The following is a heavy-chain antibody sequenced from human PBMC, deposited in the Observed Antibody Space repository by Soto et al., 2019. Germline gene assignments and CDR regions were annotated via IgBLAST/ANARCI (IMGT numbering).Heavy chain of an antibody. CDR2: IWYDGSNK. D-gene: IGHD2-21*01. CDR3: ARDKRIPFYYFDY. Sequence: GESLKISCAASGFTFSSYGMHWVRQAPGKGLEWVAVIWYDGSNKYYADSVKGRFTISRDNSKNTLYLQMNSLRAEDTAVYYCARDKRIPFYYFDYWGQGTLVTVSS. CDR1: GFTFSSYG. J-gene: IGHJ4*02. V-gene: IGHV3-33*01.